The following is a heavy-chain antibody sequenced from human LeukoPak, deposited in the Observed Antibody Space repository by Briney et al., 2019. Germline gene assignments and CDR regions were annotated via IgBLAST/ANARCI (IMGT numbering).Heavy chain of an antibody. D-gene: IGHD1-26*01. Sequence: PSETLSLTCAVSGGSFSGYYWTWIRQPPGKGLEYIGYIYYSGSTNYNPSLKSRVTISVDTSKNQFSLKLSSVTAADTAVYYCARGHYRGTYPLHWFDPWGQGTLVTVSS. CDR1: GGSFSGYY. CDR3: ARGHYRGTYPLHWFDP. CDR2: IYYSGST. V-gene: IGHV4-59*01. J-gene: IGHJ5*02.